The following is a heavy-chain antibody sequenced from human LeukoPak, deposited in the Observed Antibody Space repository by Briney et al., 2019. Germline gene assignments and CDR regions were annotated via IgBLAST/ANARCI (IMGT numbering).Heavy chain of an antibody. Sequence: IPSETLSLTCTVSGYSISSGYYWSWLRQPPGKGLEYIGYTHYSGSTNYNPSLKSRVTISLDTSGNQFSLKLSSVTAADTAVYYCAGGYCGGACQLGGVDMWGQGTMVTVSS. J-gene: IGHJ3*02. CDR1: GYSISSGYY. V-gene: IGHV4-61*01. CDR2: THYSGST. CDR3: AGGYCGGACQLGGVDM. D-gene: IGHD2-21*02.